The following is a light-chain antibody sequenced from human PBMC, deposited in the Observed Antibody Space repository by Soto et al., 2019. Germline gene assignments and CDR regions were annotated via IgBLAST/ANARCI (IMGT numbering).Light chain of an antibody. CDR2: GAT. CDR1: QTVIHN. Sequence: EIVLTQSPGTLSLSPGDRATLSCRASQTVIHNYLAWHQQKPGQAPRLLIHGATTRATGIPARFSGSGSGTEFTLTISSLQSEDFAVYYCQQYNNWPRTFGQGAKVDIK. V-gene: IGKV3-15*01. J-gene: IGKJ1*01. CDR3: QQYNNWPRT.